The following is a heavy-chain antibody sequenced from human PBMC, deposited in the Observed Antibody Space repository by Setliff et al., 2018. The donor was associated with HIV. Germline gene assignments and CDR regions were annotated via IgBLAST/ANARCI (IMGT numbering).Heavy chain of an antibody. CDR2: IYHSGST. CDR3: ARLSSYRSSSYYFDY. V-gene: IGHV4-39*01. Sequence: KPSETLSLTCSVSGDSISDTTYYWGWIRQPPGKGLEWIGNIYHSGSTLYKPSLKSRVTMSVDTSKNQFSLKLNSVTAADTAVYHCARLSSYRSSSYYFDYWGQGALVTV. CDR1: GDSISDTTYY. D-gene: IGHD6-6*01. J-gene: IGHJ4*02.